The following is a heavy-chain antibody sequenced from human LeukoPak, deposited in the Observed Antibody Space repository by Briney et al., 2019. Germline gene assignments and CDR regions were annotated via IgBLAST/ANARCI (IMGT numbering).Heavy chain of an antibody. V-gene: IGHV3-21*01. Sequence: TGGSLRLSCAASGFTFSSYSMKWVRQAPGKGLEWVSSISTSSTYIYYADSVKGRFTISRDNAKNSLYLQMNSLRAEDTAVYYCARDPPFISETTFFDYWGQGTLVTVSS. CDR3: ARDPPFISETTFFDY. J-gene: IGHJ4*02. CDR2: ISTSSTYI. D-gene: IGHD1-20*01. CDR1: GFTFSSYS.